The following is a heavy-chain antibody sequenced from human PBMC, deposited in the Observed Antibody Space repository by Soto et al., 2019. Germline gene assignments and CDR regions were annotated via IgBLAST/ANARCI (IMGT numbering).Heavy chain of an antibody. V-gene: IGHV3-11*01. J-gene: IGHJ6*02. D-gene: IGHD3-3*01. CDR2: ISSAGSTI. Sequence: QMQLVESGGGLVKPGGSLRLSCAASGFIFSDYFMTWIRQAPGKGLEWVSYISSAGSTIYYADSVKGRFTISRDNAKNSLYLQMNSLRAEDTAVYYCAYILRFYGMDVWGQGTTVTVS. CDR1: GFIFSDYF. CDR3: AYILRFYGMDV.